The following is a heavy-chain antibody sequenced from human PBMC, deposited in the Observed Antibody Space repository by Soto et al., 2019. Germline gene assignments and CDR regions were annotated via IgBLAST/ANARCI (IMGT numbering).Heavy chain of an antibody. D-gene: IGHD2-15*01. CDR2: ISGSGGSA. V-gene: IGHV3-23*01. Sequence: PGGSLRLSCAASRFTFSSYAMSWVRQAPGKGLEWVSAISGSGGSAYYADSVKGRFTISRDNSKNTLYLQMNSLRAEDTAVYYCAKDERYCSGGSCERVDYWGQGTLVTVSS. CDR3: AKDERYCSGGSCERVDY. CDR1: RFTFSSYA. J-gene: IGHJ4*02.